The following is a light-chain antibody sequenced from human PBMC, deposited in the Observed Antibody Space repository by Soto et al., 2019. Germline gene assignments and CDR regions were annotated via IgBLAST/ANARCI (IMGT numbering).Light chain of an antibody. CDR1: QSVSSN. CDR3: QHYNDWPPLYP. J-gene: IGKJ2*01. Sequence: EIVMTQSPATLSVSPGERATLSCRASQSVSSNLAWYQQKPGQAPRLLIYGASTRVTGIPARFSGSGSGTEFTLTISSLQSEAFAVYYCQHYNDWPPLYPFGQGTKLEIK. V-gene: IGKV3-15*01. CDR2: GAS.